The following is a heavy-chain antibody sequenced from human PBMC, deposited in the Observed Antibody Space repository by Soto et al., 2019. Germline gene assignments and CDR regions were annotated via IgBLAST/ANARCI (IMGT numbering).Heavy chain of an antibody. D-gene: IGHD1-1*01. CDR3: EASESSLNSLAAFDI. CDR1: GGTFSSYA. CDR2: IIPIFGTA. J-gene: IGHJ3*02. Sequence: ASVKVSCKASGGTFSSYAVSWVRQAPGQGLEWMGGIIPIFGTANYAQKFQGRVTITADESTSTAHMELSSLRSEDTAVYYCEASESSLNSLAAFDIWGQGTMVTVSS. V-gene: IGHV1-69*13.